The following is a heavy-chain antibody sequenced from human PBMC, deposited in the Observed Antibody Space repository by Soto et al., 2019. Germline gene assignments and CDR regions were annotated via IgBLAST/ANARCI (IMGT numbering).Heavy chain of an antibody. Sequence: SXTLALACAVYGGSFSVYYGSWIHQPPGKGLEWIGEINHSGSTNYNPSLKSRVTISVDTSKNQFSLKLSSVTAADTAVYYCARGCCATTDWFDPWGQGTLVTVSS. D-gene: IGHD1-26*01. V-gene: IGHV4-34*01. J-gene: IGHJ5*02. CDR1: GGSFSVYY. CDR2: INHSGST. CDR3: ARGCCATTDWFDP.